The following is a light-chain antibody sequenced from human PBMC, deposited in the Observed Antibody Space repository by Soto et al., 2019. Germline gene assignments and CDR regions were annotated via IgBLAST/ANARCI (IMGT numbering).Light chain of an antibody. CDR2: SNN. Sequence: QSVLTQPPSASGTPGQRVTISCSGSSSKIGSNYVYWYQQLPGTAPKLLIYSNNQRPSGVPDRFSGSKSGTSASLAISGLRSEDEADYYCAAWDDRLSGWVFGGGTKVTVL. CDR1: SSKIGSNY. V-gene: IGLV1-47*02. J-gene: IGLJ3*02. CDR3: AAWDDRLSGWV.